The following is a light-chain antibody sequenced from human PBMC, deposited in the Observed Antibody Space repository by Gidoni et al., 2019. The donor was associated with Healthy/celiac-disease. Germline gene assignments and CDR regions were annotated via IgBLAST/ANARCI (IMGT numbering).Light chain of an antibody. Sequence: QSVLTQPPSVSGAPGQMGTISCTGISSNIGAGYAVHWYQQLPGTAPTLLICGNSNRPSGVPDRFSGSKSGTLASLAITGLQAEDEADYYCQSYDSSLVVFGGGTKLTVL. CDR2: GNS. CDR3: QSYDSSLVV. J-gene: IGLJ2*01. V-gene: IGLV1-40*01. CDR1: SSNIGAGYA.